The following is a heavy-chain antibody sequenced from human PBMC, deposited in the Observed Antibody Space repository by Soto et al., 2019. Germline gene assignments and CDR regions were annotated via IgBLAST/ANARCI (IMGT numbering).Heavy chain of an antibody. J-gene: IGHJ6*02. Sequence: PSETLSLTCTVSGGSISSGDYYWSWIRQPPGKGLEWIGYIYYSGSTYYNPSLKSRVTISVDTSKNQFSLKLSSVTAADTAVYYCARTDFWSGYYSTYYYGMDVWGQGTTVTVSS. CDR1: GGSISSGDYY. D-gene: IGHD3-3*01. V-gene: IGHV4-30-4*01. CDR2: IYYSGST. CDR3: ARTDFWSGYYSTYYYGMDV.